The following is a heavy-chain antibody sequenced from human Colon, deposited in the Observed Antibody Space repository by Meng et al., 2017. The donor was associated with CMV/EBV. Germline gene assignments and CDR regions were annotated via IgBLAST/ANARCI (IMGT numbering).Heavy chain of an antibody. Sequence: SETLSLTCTVSGGSISSSSYYWGWIRQPPGKGLEWIGSIYYSGSTYYNPSLKSRVTISVDTSKNQFSLKLSSVTAADTAVYYCARLKDCGSTICQYYFDYWGQGRLVTVSS. CDR1: GGSISSSSYY. J-gene: IGHJ4*02. V-gene: IGHV4-39*01. D-gene: IGHD2-2*01. CDR3: ARLKDCGSTICQYYFDY. CDR2: IYYSGST.